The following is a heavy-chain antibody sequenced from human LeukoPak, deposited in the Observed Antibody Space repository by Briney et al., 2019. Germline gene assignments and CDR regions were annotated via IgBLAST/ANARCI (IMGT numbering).Heavy chain of an antibody. CDR1: GFTFSSYA. CDR2: LSGSGGNT. J-gene: IGHJ4*02. Sequence: GGSLRLSCAASGFTFSSYAMSWVRQAPGKGLEWVSTLSGSGGNTYYADSVKGRVTISRDNSKNTLYLQMNSLRAEDTVVYHCAKGSYYYDSADYFDYWGQGTLVTVSS. D-gene: IGHD3-22*01. V-gene: IGHV3-23*01. CDR3: AKGSYYYDSADYFDY.